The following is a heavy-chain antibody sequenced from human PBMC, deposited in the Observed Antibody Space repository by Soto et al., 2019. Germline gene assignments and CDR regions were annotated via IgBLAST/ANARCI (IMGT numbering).Heavy chain of an antibody. Sequence: EVHLLESGGGVVQPGKSLKISCATSGFAFSDYPMTWVRQPPGQGLEWVSGISASGEKPYYADSVKGRFTISRDNSKNTLSLQMNSLRVEDTGIYYCAKLEWLEFGGDYWGHGTLFTVSS. V-gene: IGHV3-23*01. CDR3: AKLEWLEFGGDY. D-gene: IGHD6-19*01. CDR1: GFAFSDYP. CDR2: ISASGEKP. J-gene: IGHJ4*01.